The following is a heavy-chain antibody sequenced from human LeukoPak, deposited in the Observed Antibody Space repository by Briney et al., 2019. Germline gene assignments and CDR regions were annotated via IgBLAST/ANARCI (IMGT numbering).Heavy chain of an antibody. Sequence: GGSLRLSCAASGFTFSRYAMHWVRQAPGKGLEWVSLISGDGGHTYYADSVKGRFTVSRDNSKNSLYLEMNSLKTEDSAFYYCAKDTLYSSSSLDYWGQGTLLTVSS. CDR3: AKDTLYSSSSLDY. D-gene: IGHD6-6*01. CDR2: ISGDGGHT. V-gene: IGHV3-43*02. CDR1: GFTFSRYA. J-gene: IGHJ4*02.